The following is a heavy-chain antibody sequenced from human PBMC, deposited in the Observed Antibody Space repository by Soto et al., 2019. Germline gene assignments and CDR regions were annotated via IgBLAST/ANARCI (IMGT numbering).Heavy chain of an antibody. CDR1: GFTFSSYG. CDR2: ISYDGSNK. D-gene: IGHD1-26*01. V-gene: IGHV3-30*18. J-gene: IGHJ4*02. CDR3: AKDQIVGATRAPFDY. Sequence: PGGSLRLSCAASGFTFSSYGMHWVRQAPGKGLEWVAVISYDGSNKYYADSVKGRFTISRDNSKNTLYLQMNSLRAEDTAVYYCAKDQIVGATRAPFDYWGQGTLVTVSS.